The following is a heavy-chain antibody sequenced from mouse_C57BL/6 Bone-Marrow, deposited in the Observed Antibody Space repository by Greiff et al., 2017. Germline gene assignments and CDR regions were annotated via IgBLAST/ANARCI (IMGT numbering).Heavy chain of an antibody. V-gene: IGHV1-42*01. CDR2: INPSTGGT. CDR3: ARGRGGSGLYYAMDY. D-gene: IGHD1-1*01. J-gene: IGHJ4*01. Sequence: VQLQQSGPELVKPGASVKISCKASGYSFTGYYMNWVKQSPEKSLEWIGEINPSTGGTTYNQKFKAKATLTVDKSSSTAYMQLKSLTSEDSAVYYGARGRGGSGLYYAMDYWGQGTSVTVSS. CDR1: GYSFTGYY.